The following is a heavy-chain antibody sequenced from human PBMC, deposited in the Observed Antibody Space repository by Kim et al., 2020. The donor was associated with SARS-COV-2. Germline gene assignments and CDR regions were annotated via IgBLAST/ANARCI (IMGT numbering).Heavy chain of an antibody. V-gene: IGHV3-53*01. CDR1: GFIVSSNH. CDR3: ARDGTYRLEN. D-gene: IGHD1-26*01. J-gene: IGHJ4*02. Sequence: GGSLRLSCAASGFIVSSNHMTWVRQAPGKGPEWVSIIYSDGRTFYADSVEGRFTISRDSSKNTLYLQMNSLRADDTAVYYCARDGTYRLENWGQGTLINV. CDR2: IYSDGRT.